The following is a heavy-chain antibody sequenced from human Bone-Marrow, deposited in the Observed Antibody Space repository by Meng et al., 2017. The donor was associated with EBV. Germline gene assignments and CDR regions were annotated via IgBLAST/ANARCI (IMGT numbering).Heavy chain of an antibody. D-gene: IGHD2-2*01. Sequence: QEEREGAGPGLVKPSGTLSLTCVVSGGYISSSNWWSWIRQPPGKGLEWIGEINHSGSTNYNPSLKSRVTISVDTSKNQFSLKLSSVTAADTAVYYCARGGDQLQLRGRGAFDIWGQGTMVTVSS. CDR1: GGYISSSNW. CDR2: INHSGST. CDR3: ARGGDQLQLRGRGAFDI. V-gene: IGHV4-4*02. J-gene: IGHJ3*02.